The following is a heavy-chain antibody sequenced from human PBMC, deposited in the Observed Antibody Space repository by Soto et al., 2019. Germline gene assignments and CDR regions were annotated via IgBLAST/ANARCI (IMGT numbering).Heavy chain of an antibody. CDR2: IYYSGST. D-gene: IGHD3-22*01. J-gene: IGHJ4*02. Sequence: QLQLQESGPGLVKPSETLSLTCTVSGGSISSSSYYWGWIRQPPGKGLEWIGSIYYSGSTYYNPSLKSRVTISVDTSKNQFSLKLSSVTAADTAVYYCASRITMIVVPTAFDYWGQGTLVTVSS. CDR3: ASRITMIVVPTAFDY. CDR1: GGSISSSSYY. V-gene: IGHV4-39*01.